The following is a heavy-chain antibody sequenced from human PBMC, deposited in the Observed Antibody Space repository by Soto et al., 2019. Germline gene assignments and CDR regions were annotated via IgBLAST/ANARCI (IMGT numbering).Heavy chain of an antibody. V-gene: IGHV1-69*01. D-gene: IGHD5-18*01. J-gene: IGHJ5*02. Sequence: QVQLVQSGAEGKKPGSSVKVSCKASGGTFSRYAISWVRQAPGQGLEWMGGIIPIFGTANYAQKFQGRVTITADESTSTAYMELSSLRSEDTAVYYCARDVPNTAWASWWFDPWGQGTLVTVSS. CDR2: IIPIFGTA. CDR1: GGTFSRYA. CDR3: ARDVPNTAWASWWFDP.